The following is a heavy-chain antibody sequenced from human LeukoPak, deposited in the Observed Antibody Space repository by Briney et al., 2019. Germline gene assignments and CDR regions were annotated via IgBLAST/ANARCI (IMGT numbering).Heavy chain of an antibody. D-gene: IGHD1-14*01. CDR1: GFTFGPFW. CDR2: INSDGRTT. Sequence: GGSLRLSCAASGFTFGPFWMHWVRQAPGKGQVWVSRINSDGRTTNYADSVKGRFTISRDNAKNMVYLQMNSLRVEDTAVYYCVRDQGRYFFDYWGQGTLVTVSS. CDR3: VRDQGRYFFDY. V-gene: IGHV3-74*01. J-gene: IGHJ4*02.